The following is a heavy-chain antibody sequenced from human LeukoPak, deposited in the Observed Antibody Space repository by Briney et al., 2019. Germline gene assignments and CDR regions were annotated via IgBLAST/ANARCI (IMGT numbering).Heavy chain of an antibody. V-gene: IGHV3-21*04. J-gene: IGHJ5*02. Sequence: GGSLRLSCAASGFTFSTYTMNWVRQAPGKGLEWVSSISSSSSYIYYADSVKGRFTISRDNAKNSLYLQMNSLRAEDTAVYYCARGAAGTGTNWFDPWGQGTLVTVSS. CDR1: GFTFSTYT. CDR2: ISSSSSYI. D-gene: IGHD6-13*01. CDR3: ARGAAGTGTNWFDP.